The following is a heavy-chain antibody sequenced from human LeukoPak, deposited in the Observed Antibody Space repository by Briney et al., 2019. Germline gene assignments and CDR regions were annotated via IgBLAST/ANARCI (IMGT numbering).Heavy chain of an antibody. V-gene: IGHV3-74*01. CDR2: IDTDGSGT. CDR1: GFTFSNYW. CDR3: ARGGFSSGLDY. D-gene: IGHD6-19*01. Sequence: GGSLRLSCAASGFTFSNYWMHWVRQAPGKGLVWVSRIDTDGSGTIYADSVKGRFTISRDNAKNTLYLQMTSLRAEDTAVYYCARGGFSSGLDYWGQGILVTVSS. J-gene: IGHJ4*02.